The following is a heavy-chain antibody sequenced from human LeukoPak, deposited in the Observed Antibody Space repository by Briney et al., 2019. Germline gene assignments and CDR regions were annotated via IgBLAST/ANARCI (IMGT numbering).Heavy chain of an antibody. V-gene: IGHV3-30-3*01. D-gene: IGHD3-3*01. J-gene: IGHJ6*04. CDR1: GFTFSSYA. Sequence: GGSLRLSCVASGFTFSSYAMNWVRQAPGRGLEWVAVISSDGDGGKKYYVDSVKGRFTISGDNSKNTLYLQMNSLRGEDTAVYYCARVGHDWRGFFHGTLDVWGKGTTVTVSS. CDR2: ISSDGDGGKK. CDR3: ARVGHDWRGFFHGTLDV.